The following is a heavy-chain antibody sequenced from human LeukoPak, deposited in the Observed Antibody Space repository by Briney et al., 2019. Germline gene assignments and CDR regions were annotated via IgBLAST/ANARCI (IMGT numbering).Heavy chain of an antibody. CDR3: ARAPSEIGGYYPEYFRH. J-gene: IGHJ1*01. V-gene: IGHV3-74*01. Sequence: GGSLRLSCAASGLTFSTYWMHWVRQAPGKGLLWVSRIKSDGGTNYADSVKGRFTISRDNAKKTVSLQMNSLRPEDTGVYYCARAPSEIGGYYPEYFRHWGQGTLATVSS. CDR1: GLTFSTYW. CDR2: IKSDGGT. D-gene: IGHD3-22*01.